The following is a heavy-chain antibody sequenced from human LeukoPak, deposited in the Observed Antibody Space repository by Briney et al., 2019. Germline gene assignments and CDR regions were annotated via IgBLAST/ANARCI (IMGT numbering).Heavy chain of an antibody. J-gene: IGHJ4*02. Sequence: SETLPLTCAVYGGSFSGYYWSWIRQPPGKGLEWIGEINHSGSTNYNPSLKSRVTISVDTSKNQFSLKLSSVTAADTAVYYCARKGQGIVVVPAAMAFDYWGQGTLVTVSS. CDR2: INHSGST. CDR1: GGSFSGYY. CDR3: ARKGQGIVVVPAAMAFDY. V-gene: IGHV4-34*01. D-gene: IGHD2-2*01.